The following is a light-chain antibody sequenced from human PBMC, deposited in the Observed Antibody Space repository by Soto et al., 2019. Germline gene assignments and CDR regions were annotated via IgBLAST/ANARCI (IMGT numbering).Light chain of an antibody. Sequence: QSALTQPPSASGTPGQRVTFSCSGSSSNIGGNTVSWFQHLPRTAPKLLIFSNSQRPSGVPDRFSGAKSGTSASLAISGLQSEDEANYYCATWDDGLSAYVFGTGTKVNVL. CDR2: SNS. J-gene: IGLJ1*01. CDR3: ATWDDGLSAYV. V-gene: IGLV1-44*01. CDR1: SSNIGGNT.